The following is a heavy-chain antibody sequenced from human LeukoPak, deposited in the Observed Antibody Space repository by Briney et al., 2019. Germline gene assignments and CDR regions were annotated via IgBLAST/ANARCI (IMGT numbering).Heavy chain of an antibody. V-gene: IGHV4-39*01. CDR2: IYYSEST. J-gene: IGHJ2*01. Sequence: GSLRLSCAASGFTFSSYSMNWVRQPPGKGLEWIGSIYYSESTYYNPSLRSRVTFSVDTSKNQFSLKVTSVTAADTAVYYCARQIYASGSRWYFDLWGRGTLVTVSS. CDR3: ARQIYASGSRWYFDL. D-gene: IGHD3-10*01. CDR1: GFTFSSYSMN.